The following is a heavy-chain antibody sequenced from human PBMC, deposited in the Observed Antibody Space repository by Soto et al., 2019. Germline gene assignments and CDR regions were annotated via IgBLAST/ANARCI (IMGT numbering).Heavy chain of an antibody. V-gene: IGHV2-70*01. CDR1: GFSLSTSGMC. D-gene: IGHD6-13*01. CDR2: IDWDDDK. J-gene: IGHJ5*02. CDR3: ARTSGYSVPVGWFDP. Sequence: GSGPTLVNPXQTLTLTCTFSGFSLSTSGMCVSWIRQPPGKALEWLALIDWDDDKYYSTSLKTRLTISKDTSKNQVVLAMTNMDPVDTATYDCARTSGYSVPVGWFDPWGQGTLVTVSS.